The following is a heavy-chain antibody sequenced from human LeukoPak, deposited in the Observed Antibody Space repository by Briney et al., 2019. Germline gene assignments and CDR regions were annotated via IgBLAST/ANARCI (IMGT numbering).Heavy chain of an antibody. Sequence: PSETLSLTCAVYGGSFSGYYWSWIRQPPGKGLEWIGSIYYSGSTYYNPSLKSRVTISVDTSKNQFSLKLSSVTAADTAVYYCARRPPGAPFDYWGQGTLVTVSS. CDR2: IYYSGST. V-gene: IGHV4-34*01. J-gene: IGHJ4*02. CDR3: ARRPPGAPFDY. CDR1: GGSFSGYY. D-gene: IGHD3-10*01.